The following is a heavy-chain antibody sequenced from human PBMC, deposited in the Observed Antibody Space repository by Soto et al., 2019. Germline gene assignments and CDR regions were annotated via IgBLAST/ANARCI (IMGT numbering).Heavy chain of an antibody. D-gene: IGHD3-10*01. CDR3: ARKFAPEFFDS. CDR2: IHPGDSDT. Sequence: RGESLKISCKGSGYTFSTYWIAWVRQMPGKGLEWMGIIHPGDSDTKYSPAFQGQVTISADKSINTAYLQWTSLEASDTAMYYCARKFAPEFFDSWGQGTLVTVSS. J-gene: IGHJ4*02. CDR1: GYTFSTYW. V-gene: IGHV5-51*01.